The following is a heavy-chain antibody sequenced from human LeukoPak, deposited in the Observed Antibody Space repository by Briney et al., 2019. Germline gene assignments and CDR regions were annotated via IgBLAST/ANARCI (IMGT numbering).Heavy chain of an antibody. CDR1: GGSISSYY. CDR3: ARGFSGYSYALDY. V-gene: IGHV4-59*01. D-gene: IGHD5-18*01. J-gene: IGHJ4*02. CDR2: IYYSGST. Sequence: PSETLSLTCTVSGGSISSYYWSWIRQPPGKGLEWIGHIYYSGSTNYNPSLKSRVTISVDTSKNQFSLKLSSVTAADTAVYYCARGFSGYSYALDYWGQGTLVTVSS.